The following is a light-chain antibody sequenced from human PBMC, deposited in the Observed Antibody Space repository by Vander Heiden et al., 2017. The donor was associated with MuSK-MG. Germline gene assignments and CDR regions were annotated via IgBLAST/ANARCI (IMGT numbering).Light chain of an antibody. J-gene: IGKJ2*01. CDR2: AAS. CDR3: QQSDNTPYT. V-gene: IGKV1-39*01. CDR1: QRVSNY. Sequence: DIQMTQSPSSLSASVGDRVTITCRASQRVSNYLNWYQQKQGKAPKLLIYAASSLQSGVPSKFSGSGSGTDFTLTISRLQPEDFATYYCQQSDNTPYTFGQGTKLEI.